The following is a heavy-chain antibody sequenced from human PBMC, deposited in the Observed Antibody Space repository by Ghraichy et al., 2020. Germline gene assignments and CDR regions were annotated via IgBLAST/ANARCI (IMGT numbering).Heavy chain of an antibody. CDR3: ASLARYCSSTSCYESYYYGMDV. V-gene: IGHV4-59*08. CDR2: IYYSGST. D-gene: IGHD2-2*01. Sequence: SETLSLTCTVSGGSISSYYWSWIRQPPGKGLEWIGYIYYSGSTNYNPSLKSRVTISVDTSKNQFSLKLSSVTAADTAVYYCASLARYCSSTSCYESYYYGMDVWGQGTTVTVSS. CDR1: GGSISSYY. J-gene: IGHJ6*02.